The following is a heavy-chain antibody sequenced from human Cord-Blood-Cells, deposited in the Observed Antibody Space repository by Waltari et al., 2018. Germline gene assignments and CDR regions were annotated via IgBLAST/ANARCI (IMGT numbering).Heavy chain of an antibody. J-gene: IGHJ4*02. Sequence: QVQLVPSGAQVQKHGASVKVSCHAPAHTFPAHYMHWVPQAPGQGLPWMGWINPNRGGTNYAQKFQGRVTMTRDTSISTAYMELSRLRSDDTAVYYCARGLGWIVVVPAAIGVDYWGQGTLVTVSS. CDR3: ARGLGWIVVVPAAIGVDY. D-gene: IGHD2-2*01. CDR1: AHTFPAHY. CDR2: INPNRGGT. V-gene: IGHV1-2*02.